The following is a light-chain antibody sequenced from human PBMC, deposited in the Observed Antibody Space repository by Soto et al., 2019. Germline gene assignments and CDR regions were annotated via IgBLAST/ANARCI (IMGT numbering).Light chain of an antibody. CDR3: SSYAGSNNSLYA. V-gene: IGLV2-8*01. Sequence: ALTQPPSASGSPGQSVTISCTGTSSDVGGYNYVSWYQQHPGKAPKLMIYEVSKRPSGVPDRFSGSKSGNTASLTVSGLQAEDEADYYCSSYAGSNNSLYAFGTGTKVTVL. CDR1: SSDVGGYNY. CDR2: EVS. J-gene: IGLJ1*01.